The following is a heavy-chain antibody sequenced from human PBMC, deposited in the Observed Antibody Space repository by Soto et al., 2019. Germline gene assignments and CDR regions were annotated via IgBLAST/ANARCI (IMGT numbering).Heavy chain of an antibody. CDR2: IYHSGST. D-gene: IGHD3-22*01. CDR1: GYSLSSGDY. Sequence: PSETLSLTWAFSGYSLSSGDYWGWIRQRPGKGLEWIGSIYHSGSTYYNPSLKSRVTISVDTSKNQFSLKLSSVTAADTAVYYCARSSYYYDSIGYPNWVDPWGQGTLVTFS. CDR3: ARSSYYYDSIGYPNWVDP. V-gene: IGHV4-38-2*01. J-gene: IGHJ5*02.